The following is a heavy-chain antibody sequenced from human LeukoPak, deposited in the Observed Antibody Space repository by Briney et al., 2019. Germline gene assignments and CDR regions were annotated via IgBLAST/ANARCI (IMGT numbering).Heavy chain of an antibody. V-gene: IGHV4-39*01. Sequence: SETLSLTCSVSGGSISITNYYWGWIRQPPGKGLEWIAYIYYSGSTYYTPSLKSRVTISVDTSKNQFSLKLSSVTAADTAVYYCAKTAEGYSDAFDIWGQGTMVTVSS. CDR3: AKTAEGYSDAFDI. CDR1: GGSISITNYY. CDR2: IYYSGST. D-gene: IGHD6-13*01. J-gene: IGHJ3*02.